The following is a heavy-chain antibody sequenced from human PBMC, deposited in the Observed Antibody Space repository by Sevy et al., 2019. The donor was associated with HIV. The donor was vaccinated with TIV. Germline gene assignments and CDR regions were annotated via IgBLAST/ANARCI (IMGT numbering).Heavy chain of an antibody. D-gene: IGHD2-2*01. CDR2: MNPNSGNT. CDR3: ARGPFQVVPAAKSWFDP. CDR1: GYTFTSYD. Sequence: ASVKVSCKASGYTFTSYDINWVRQATGQGLEWMGWMNPNSGNTGYAQKFQGRVTMTRNTSISTAYMELSSLRSEDTAVYYCARGPFQVVPAAKSWFDPWGQGTLVTVSS. V-gene: IGHV1-8*01. J-gene: IGHJ5*02.